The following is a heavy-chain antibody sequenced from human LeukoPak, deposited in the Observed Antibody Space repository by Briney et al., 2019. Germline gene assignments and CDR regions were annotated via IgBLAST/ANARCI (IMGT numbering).Heavy chain of an antibody. D-gene: IGHD3-10*01. Sequence: GGSLRLSCAASGFTFSSYAMNWVRQAPGKGLEWVSSISGGAGGAAYADSVKGRFTMSRENSKNTLYLQMNSLRAEDTAVYYCAKDGGYGSGSYYPDYWGQGTLVTVSS. CDR2: ISGGAGGA. J-gene: IGHJ4*02. CDR3: AKDGGYGSGSYYPDY. V-gene: IGHV3-23*01. CDR1: GFTFSSYA.